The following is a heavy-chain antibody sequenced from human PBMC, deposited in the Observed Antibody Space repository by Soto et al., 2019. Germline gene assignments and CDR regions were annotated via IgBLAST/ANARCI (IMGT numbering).Heavy chain of an antibody. Sequence: DVQLLESGGGLIQPGGSMRLTCAASEFTFYNYDMSWVRQAPGKGLEWVSGISSSSYRTYYADSVKGRFTISRDNSKNTLFLQMNSLRAEDTAVYYCARWVILATGTGSYFDFHNYYGMDVWGQGTTVTVSS. J-gene: IGHJ6*02. V-gene: IGHV3-23*01. CDR3: ARWVILATGTGSYFDFHNYYGMDV. CDR2: ISSSSYRT. CDR1: EFTFYNYD. D-gene: IGHD3-3*01.